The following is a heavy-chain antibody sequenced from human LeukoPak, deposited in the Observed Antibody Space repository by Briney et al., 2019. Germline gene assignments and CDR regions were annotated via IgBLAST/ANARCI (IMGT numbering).Heavy chain of an antibody. J-gene: IGHJ3*02. D-gene: IGHD4-23*01. Sequence: PSETLSLTCTVSGGSISSYYWSWIRHPAGKGLEWIGRIYTSGSTNYNPSLKSRVTTSVDTSKNQFSLKLSSVTAADTAVYYCARGGNSGAFDIWGQGTMVTVSS. CDR1: GGSISSYY. CDR2: IYTSGST. V-gene: IGHV4-4*07. CDR3: ARGGNSGAFDI.